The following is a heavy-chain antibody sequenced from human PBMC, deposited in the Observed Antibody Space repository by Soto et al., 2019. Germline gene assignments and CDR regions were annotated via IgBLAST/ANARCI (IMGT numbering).Heavy chain of an antibody. CDR3: ARDRGHGDGNGWFDC. Sequence: EVQLAESGGGLVQPGGSLRLSCAASGFRFSGDWMCWVRQAPGKGLEWVANIKEDGGEKFYVDSVEGRFTISRDNAKNSLYLQMNSLRAEDTAVYYCARDRGHGDGNGWFDCWGQGTLVTVSS. CDR2: IKEDGGEK. D-gene: IGHD4-17*01. J-gene: IGHJ5*01. V-gene: IGHV3-7*01. CDR1: GFRFSGDW.